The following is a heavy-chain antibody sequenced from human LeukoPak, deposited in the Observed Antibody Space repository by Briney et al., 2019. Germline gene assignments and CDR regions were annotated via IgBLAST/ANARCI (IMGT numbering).Heavy chain of an antibody. CDR1: GGSISSYY. D-gene: IGHD6-19*01. CDR3: ARLSTRIAVAGAYYYYGIDV. CDR2: SYYSGST. J-gene: IGHJ6*02. V-gene: IGHV4-59*08. Sequence: SETLSLTCTVSGGSISSYYWSWIRQPPGKGLEWIGYSYYSGSTNYNPSLKSRVTISVDTSKNQFSLKLSSVTAADTAVYYCARLSTRIAVAGAYYYYGIDVWGQGTTVTVSS.